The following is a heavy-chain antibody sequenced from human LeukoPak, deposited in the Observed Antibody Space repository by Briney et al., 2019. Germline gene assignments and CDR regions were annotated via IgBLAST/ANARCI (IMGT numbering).Heavy chain of an antibody. V-gene: IGHV3-21*01. D-gene: IGHD2-2*01. CDR1: GFTFSTYS. J-gene: IGHJ4*02. CDR2: ISSSSSYI. Sequence: GGSLRLSCAASGFTFSTYSMNWVRQAPGKGLEWVSSISSSSSYIYYADSVKGRFTISRDNAKNSLYLQMNSLRAEDTAVYYCARAPYCSSTSCPPHFDYWGQGTLVTVSS. CDR3: ARAPYCSSTSCPPHFDY.